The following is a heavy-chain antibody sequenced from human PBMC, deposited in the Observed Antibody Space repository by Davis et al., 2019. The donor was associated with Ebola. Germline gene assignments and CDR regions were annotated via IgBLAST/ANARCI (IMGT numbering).Heavy chain of an antibody. Sequence: GESLKISCAASGFTFSSYAMSWVRQAPGKGLEWVANIKQDGSEKYYVDSVKGRFTISRDNAKNSLYLQMNSLRAEDTAVYYCARDTNYRDALDIWGQGTLVTVPS. D-gene: IGHD1-7*01. CDR3: ARDTNYRDALDI. CDR1: GFTFSSYA. CDR2: IKQDGSEK. J-gene: IGHJ3*02. V-gene: IGHV3-7*01.